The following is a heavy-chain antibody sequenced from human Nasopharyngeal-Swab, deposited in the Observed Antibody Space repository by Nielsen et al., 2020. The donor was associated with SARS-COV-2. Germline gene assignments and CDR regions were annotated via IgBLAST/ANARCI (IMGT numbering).Heavy chain of an antibody. D-gene: IGHD3-3*01. V-gene: IGHV4-39*07. CDR3: ARVELRFLEWYDY. J-gene: IGHJ4*02. CDR2: INHSGST. CDR1: GGSISSGAYY. Sequence: GSLRLSCTVSGGSISSGAYYWSWIRQPPGKGLEWIGEINHSGSTNYNPSLKSRVTISVDTSKNQFSLKLSSVTAADTAVYYCARVELRFLEWYDYWGQGTLVTVSS.